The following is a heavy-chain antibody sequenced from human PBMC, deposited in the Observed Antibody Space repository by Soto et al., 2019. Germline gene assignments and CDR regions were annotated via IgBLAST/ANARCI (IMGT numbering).Heavy chain of an antibody. Sequence: QVQLVQSGAEVKKPGSSVKVSCKAAGGTFSSYAISWVRQAPGQGLEWMGGIIPIFGTANYAQTFQGRVTITADESTSTAYMELSSLRSEDTAVYYCAMGLYCSGGSCYGWFDPWGQGTLVTVSS. D-gene: IGHD2-15*01. CDR3: AMGLYCSGGSCYGWFDP. CDR1: GGTFSSYA. CDR2: IIPIFGTA. J-gene: IGHJ5*02. V-gene: IGHV1-69*01.